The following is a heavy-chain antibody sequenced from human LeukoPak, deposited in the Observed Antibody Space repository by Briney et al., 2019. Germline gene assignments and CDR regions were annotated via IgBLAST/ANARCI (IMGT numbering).Heavy chain of an antibody. CDR2: IIPILGIA. J-gene: IGHJ5*02. Sequence: SVKVSCKASGGTFSSYAISWVRQAPGQGLEWMGRIIPILGIANYAQKFQGRVTITADKSTSTAYMELSSLRSEDTAVYYCARRIGNGGNPRWFDPGGQGTLVTVFS. CDR3: ARRIGNGGNPRWFDP. V-gene: IGHV1-69*04. CDR1: GGTFSSYA. D-gene: IGHD7-27*01.